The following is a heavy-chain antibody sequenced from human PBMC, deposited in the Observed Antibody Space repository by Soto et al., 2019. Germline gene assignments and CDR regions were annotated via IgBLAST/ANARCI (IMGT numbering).Heavy chain of an antibody. CDR3: ARGDWFDP. CDR2: ISSSGSYI. J-gene: IGHJ5*02. Sequence: LRLSCAASGLTSGFIFSSYSMNWVRQAPGKGLEWVASISSSGSYIFNADSMKGRFTISRDNAKNSLYLQMNSLRAEDTAVYYCARGDWFDPWGQGTLVTVSS. V-gene: IGHV3-21*01. CDR1: GFIFSSYS.